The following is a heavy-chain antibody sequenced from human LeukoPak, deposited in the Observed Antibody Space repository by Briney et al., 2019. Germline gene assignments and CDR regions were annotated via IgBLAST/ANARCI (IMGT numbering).Heavy chain of an antibody. CDR2: ISGSGGST. CDR1: GFTFSSYA. D-gene: IGHD3-10*01. Sequence: GGSLRLSCAASGFTFSSYAMSWVRQAPGKGLEWVSAISGSGGSTYYADSVKGRFTISRDNYKNTLYLQMNRLRAEDTAVYYCAKGLMQHPASYSGSYLDYWGQGTLVTVSS. CDR3: AKGLMQHPASYSGSYLDY. J-gene: IGHJ4*02. V-gene: IGHV3-23*01.